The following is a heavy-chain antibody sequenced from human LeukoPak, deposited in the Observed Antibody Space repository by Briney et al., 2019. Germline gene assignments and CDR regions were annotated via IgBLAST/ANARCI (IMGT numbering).Heavy chain of an antibody. J-gene: IGHJ4*02. D-gene: IGHD3-3*01. Sequence: GGSLRLSCAASGLTVSSAYMSWVRQTPGKGLEWVSVIYSGGSTYYADSVKGRFTISRDNSKNTLYLQMNSLRAEDTAVYYCARDLLEWYFDYWGQGTLVTVSS. CDR1: GLTVSSAY. V-gene: IGHV3-66*01. CDR3: ARDLLEWYFDY. CDR2: IYSGGST.